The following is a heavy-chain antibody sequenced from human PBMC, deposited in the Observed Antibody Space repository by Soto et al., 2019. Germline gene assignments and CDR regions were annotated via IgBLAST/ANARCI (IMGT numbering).Heavy chain of an antibody. CDR1: GYNFSNHW. D-gene: IGHD2-2*01. J-gene: IGHJ4*01. CDR3: ARGYCTSISCYSTFNY. CDR2: IFPGDSDT. V-gene: IGHV5-51*01. Sequence: EVQLEQSGVEVKKPGESLKISCKGSGYNFSNHWIGWVRQMPGKGLEWMGVIFPGDSDTRYSPSFQGQVTISADKSISTAYLHWSSLRASDTAMYYCARGYCTSISCYSTFNYWAQGTLVTVSS.